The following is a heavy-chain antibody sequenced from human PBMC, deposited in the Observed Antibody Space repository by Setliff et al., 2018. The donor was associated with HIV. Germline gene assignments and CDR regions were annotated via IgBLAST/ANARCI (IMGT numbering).Heavy chain of an antibody. CDR1: GVTFNYSF. CDR3: ARGADASGYFYREYFQH. V-gene: IGHV1-69*13. Sequence: GASVKVSCKASGVTFNYSFITWVRLAPGQGLEWMGGVVPTVHEATYAQKFQGRVTITADESATTVYMEMSGLTSEDTAIYYCARGADASGYFYREYFQHWGQGTLVTVSS. D-gene: IGHD3-22*01. J-gene: IGHJ1*01. CDR2: VVPTVHEA.